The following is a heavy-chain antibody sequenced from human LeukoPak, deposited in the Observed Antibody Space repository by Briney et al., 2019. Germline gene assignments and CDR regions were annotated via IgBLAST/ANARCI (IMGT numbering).Heavy chain of an antibody. CDR1: GYTFTSYY. Sequence: ASVKVSCKASGYTFTSYYMHWVRHAPGQGLEWMGIINPSGGSTSYAQKFQGRVTMTRDTSTSTVYMELSSLRSEDTAVYYCARVYDSSGYYSLDFDYWGQGTLVTVSS. CDR3: ARVYDSSGYYSLDFDY. J-gene: IGHJ4*02. CDR2: INPSGGST. D-gene: IGHD3-22*01. V-gene: IGHV1-46*01.